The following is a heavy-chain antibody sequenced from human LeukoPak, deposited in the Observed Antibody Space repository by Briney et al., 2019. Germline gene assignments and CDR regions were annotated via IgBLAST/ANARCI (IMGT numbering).Heavy chain of an antibody. J-gene: IGHJ6*02. D-gene: IGHD3-16*01. V-gene: IGHV3-53*04. Sequence: PGGSLRLSCAASGFTVSSNYMSWVRQAPGKGLEWVSVIYSGGSTYYADSVKGRFTISRHNSKNTLYLQMNSLRAEDTAVYYCARAPRGSYYYYGTDVWGQGTTVTVSS. CDR3: ARAPRGSYYYYGTDV. CDR1: GFTVSSNY. CDR2: IYSGGST.